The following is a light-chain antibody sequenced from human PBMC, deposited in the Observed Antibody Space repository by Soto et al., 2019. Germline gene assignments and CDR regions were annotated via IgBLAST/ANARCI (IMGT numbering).Light chain of an antibody. J-gene: IGLJ3*02. CDR3: AAWDDSLSGRV. CDR1: NSDVGGYNS. V-gene: IGLV2-11*01. CDR2: DVT. Sequence: QSALTQPRSVSGSPGQSVTISCTGTNSDVGGYNSVSWYQQHPGKAPKVMIYDVTKRPSGVPDRFSGSKSGNTASLAISGLRSEDEADYYCAAWDDSLSGRVFGGGTKVTVL.